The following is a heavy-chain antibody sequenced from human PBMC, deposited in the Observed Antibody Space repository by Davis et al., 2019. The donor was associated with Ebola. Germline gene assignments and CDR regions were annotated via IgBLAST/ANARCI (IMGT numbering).Heavy chain of an antibody. V-gene: IGHV4-59*08. CDR2: IYYSGST. Sequence: SETLSLTCSVSGGSINSFLWTWIRQPPGKGLEWIGYIYYSGSTNYNPSLKSRVTISVDTSKNQFSLKLSSVTAADTAVYYCASLLGYCSGGSCYGGWGQGTLVTVSS. CDR3: ASLLGYCSGGSCYGG. D-gene: IGHD2-15*01. CDR1: GGSINSFL. J-gene: IGHJ4*02.